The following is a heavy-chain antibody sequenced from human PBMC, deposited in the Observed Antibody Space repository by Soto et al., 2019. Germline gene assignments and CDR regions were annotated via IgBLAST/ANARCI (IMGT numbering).Heavy chain of an antibody. CDR2: INAGNGNT. Sequence: ASGEISCAACGYTFTSCAMHWVRHAPGQRLEWMGWINAGNGNTKYSQKFQGRVTITRDTSASTAYMEMSSLRSEDTAVYYCARDPSYYGMAVWGQGTTVTVS. J-gene: IGHJ6*02. CDR3: ARDPSYYGMAV. V-gene: IGHV1-3*01. CDR1: GYTFTSCA.